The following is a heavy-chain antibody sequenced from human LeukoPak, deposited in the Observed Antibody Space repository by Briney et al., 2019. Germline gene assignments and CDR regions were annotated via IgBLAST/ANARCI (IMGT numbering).Heavy chain of an antibody. Sequence: PSETLPLTCTASGGSINNYYWSWIRQPAGKGLEWIGRIHSSGGTTYNPSLKSRVTMSLDTSKNQFSLKLTSVTAADTAVYYCARGAAPEDWGQGTMVTVSS. CDR3: ARGAAPED. J-gene: IGHJ4*02. CDR1: GGSINNYY. V-gene: IGHV4-4*07. D-gene: IGHD6-25*01. CDR2: IHSSGGT.